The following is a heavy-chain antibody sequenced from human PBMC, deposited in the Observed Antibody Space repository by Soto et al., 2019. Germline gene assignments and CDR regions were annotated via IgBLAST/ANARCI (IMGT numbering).Heavy chain of an antibody. CDR2: IYPGDSDT. CDR3: ARRHLNFDEGAFDI. V-gene: IGHV5-51*01. Sequence: PVESVKISCKGSGYSFTSDWIGWVRQMPGKGLEWMGIIYPGDSDTRYSPSFQGQVTISADKSISTAYLQWSSLKASGTAMYYCARRHLNFDEGAFDIWGQGTMVTVSS. D-gene: IGHD3-9*01. J-gene: IGHJ3*02. CDR1: GYSFTSDW.